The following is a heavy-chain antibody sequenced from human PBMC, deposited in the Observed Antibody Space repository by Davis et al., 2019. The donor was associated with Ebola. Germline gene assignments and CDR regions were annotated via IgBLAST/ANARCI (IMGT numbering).Heavy chain of an antibody. CDR3: AKGGGSYGNWYFDL. CDR2: IYSGGST. V-gene: IGHV3-53*01. D-gene: IGHD1-26*01. J-gene: IGHJ2*01. Sequence: PGGSLRLSCAASGFTFSDYYMSWVRQAPGKGLEWVSVIYSGGSTYYADSVKGRFTISRDNSKNTLYLQMNSLRAEDTAVYYCAKGGGSYGNWYFDLWGRGTLVTVSS. CDR1: GFTFSDYY.